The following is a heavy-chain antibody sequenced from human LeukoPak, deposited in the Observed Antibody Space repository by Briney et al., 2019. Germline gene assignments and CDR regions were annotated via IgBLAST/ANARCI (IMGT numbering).Heavy chain of an antibody. CDR2: IYTSGST. D-gene: IGHD2-2*02. Sequence: PSETLSLTCTVSGGSISSHYWSWIRQPPGKGLEWIGYIYTSGSTNYNPSLKSRVTISVDTSKNQFSLKLSSVTAADTAVYYCARDYCSSTSCYTRWFDPWGQGALVTVSS. J-gene: IGHJ5*02. CDR3: ARDYCSSTSCYTRWFDP. CDR1: GGSISSHY. V-gene: IGHV4-4*09.